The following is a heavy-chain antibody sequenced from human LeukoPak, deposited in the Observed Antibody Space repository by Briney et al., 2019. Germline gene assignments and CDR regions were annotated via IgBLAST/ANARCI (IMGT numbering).Heavy chain of an antibody. D-gene: IGHD6-13*01. V-gene: IGHV3-48*01. CDR1: GFTFSSYS. CDR3: ARMGIAAAGVGY. Sequence: GGSLRLSCAASGFTFSSYSMDWVRQAPGRGLQWLSYISSTSNTIYYADSLKGRFTISRDNAKNSLYLQIDSLSVKDTAVYYCARMGIAAAGVGYWGQGTLVTVSS. CDR2: ISSTSNTI. J-gene: IGHJ4*02.